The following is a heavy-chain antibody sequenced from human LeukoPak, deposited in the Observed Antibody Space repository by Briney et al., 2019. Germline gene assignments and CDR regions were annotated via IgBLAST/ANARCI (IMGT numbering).Heavy chain of an antibody. Sequence: PSETLSLTCTVSGGSISSYYWSWIRQPPGKGLEWIGYIYYSGSTNYNPSLKSRVTISVDTSKNQFSLKLSSVTAADTAVYYCARVLIYSSSWYPAMSYYMDVWGKGTTVTVSS. CDR1: GGSISSYY. V-gene: IGHV4-59*12. J-gene: IGHJ6*03. D-gene: IGHD6-13*01. CDR3: ARVLIYSSSWYPAMSYYMDV. CDR2: IYYSGST.